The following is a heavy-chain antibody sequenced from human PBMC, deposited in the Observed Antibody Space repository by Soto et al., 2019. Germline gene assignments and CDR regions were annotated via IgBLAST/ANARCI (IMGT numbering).Heavy chain of an antibody. V-gene: IGHV4-34*01. CDR3: ARADRTMVTSYSLDV. CDR1: GGSFSGYY. Sequence: PSETLSLTCAVYGGSFSGYYWTLIRQPPGKGLEWIGEINHSGTINFRPSLKSRLTISLDTSKKHFSIKLSSVTDADTAAYYCARADRTMVTSYSLDVWGQGTTVTVSS. J-gene: IGHJ6*02. CDR2: INHSGTI. D-gene: IGHD4-17*01.